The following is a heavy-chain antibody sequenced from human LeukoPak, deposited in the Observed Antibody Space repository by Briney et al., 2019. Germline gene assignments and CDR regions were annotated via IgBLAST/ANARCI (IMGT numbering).Heavy chain of an antibody. Sequence: GGSMRLSCAASGCTVSSNYFSWVRKAPGKGLELVSVIYTEGTTYYADSVKGRFTISRDNSKNTAYLQMNSLRVEDTAVYYCASEGDWGQGTLVTVSS. CDR3: ASEGD. J-gene: IGHJ4*02. CDR2: IYTEGTT. CDR1: GCTVSSNY. V-gene: IGHV3-66*02. D-gene: IGHD3-16*01.